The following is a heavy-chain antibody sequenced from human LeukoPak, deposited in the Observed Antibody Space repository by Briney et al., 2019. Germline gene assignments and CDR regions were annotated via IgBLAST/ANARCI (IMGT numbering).Heavy chain of an antibody. CDR1: GGSISSYY. J-gene: IGHJ4*02. V-gene: IGHV4-59*12. CDR3: AKGDDYLFDY. CDR2: IYYSGST. Sequence: LETLSLTCTVSGGSISSYYWSWIRQPPGKGLEWIGYIYYSGSTNYNPSLKSRVTISVDTSKNQFSLKLTSVTAADTAIYYCAKGDDYLFDYWGQGTLVTVSS. D-gene: IGHD5-12*01.